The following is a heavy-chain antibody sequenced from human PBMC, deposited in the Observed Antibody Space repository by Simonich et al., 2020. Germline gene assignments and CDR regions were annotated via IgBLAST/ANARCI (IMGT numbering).Heavy chain of an antibody. V-gene: IGHV1-18*01. D-gene: IGHD2-15*01. CDR1: GYTFTSYG. CDR3: ARASRGTWWYYYFDY. CDR2: ISAENGNT. Sequence: QVQLVQSGAEVKKPGASVKVSCKASGYTFTSYGISWVRQAPGQGLEWMGWISAENGNTTYAQKLQGRVTMTTDTSTSTAYMELRSLRSDDTAVYYCARASRGTWWYYYFDYWGQGTLVTVSS. J-gene: IGHJ4*02.